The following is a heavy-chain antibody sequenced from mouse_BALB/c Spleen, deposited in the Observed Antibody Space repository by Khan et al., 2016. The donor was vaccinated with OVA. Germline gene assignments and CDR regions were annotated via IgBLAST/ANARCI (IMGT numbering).Heavy chain of an antibody. CDR2: INPHIGET. CDR3: ARIYGSDFDY. Sequence: VQLKQSGPELVKPGASVKISCKASGYSFTGYFMNWVMQSPGKSLEWIGRINPHIGETFYNQKFKGKATLTVDESSSTAHMELRSLASEDSAVYYCARIYGSDFDYWGQGTPLTVSS. CDR1: GYSFTGYF. D-gene: IGHD1-1*01. J-gene: IGHJ2*01. V-gene: IGHV1-20*02.